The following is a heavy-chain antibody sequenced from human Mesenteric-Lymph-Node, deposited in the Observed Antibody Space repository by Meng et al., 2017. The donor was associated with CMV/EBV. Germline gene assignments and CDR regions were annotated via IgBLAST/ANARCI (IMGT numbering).Heavy chain of an antibody. CDR1: GFTFSSYA. D-gene: IGHD2-2*01. CDR3: AKRGYCSGNGCAFYYQYTKDV. J-gene: IGHJ6*02. CDR2: ISGSGGST. Sequence: GESLKISCAASGFTFSSYAMSWVRQAPGKGLEWVSVISGSGGSTYYADSLKGHFTISRDNSKNTLYLQMNGLRAEDTAVYYCAKRGYCSGNGCAFYYQYTKDVWGQGTTVTVSS. V-gene: IGHV3-23*01.